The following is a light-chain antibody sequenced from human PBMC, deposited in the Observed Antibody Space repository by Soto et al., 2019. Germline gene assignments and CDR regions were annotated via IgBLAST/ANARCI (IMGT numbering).Light chain of an antibody. CDR1: SSNIGNNY. CDR3: ATWDGSLPAEV. CDR2: DNN. Sequence: QSVLTQPPSVSAAPGQKVTISCSGSSSNIGNNYVSWYQQLPGTAPKLLIYDNNKRPSGIPDRFSGSKSGTSGTLDITGLQTGDEVDYYCATWDGSLPAEVFGGGTKLTGL. V-gene: IGLV1-51*01. J-gene: IGLJ2*01.